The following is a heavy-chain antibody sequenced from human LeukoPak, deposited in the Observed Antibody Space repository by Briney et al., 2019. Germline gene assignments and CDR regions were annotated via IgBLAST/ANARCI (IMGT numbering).Heavy chain of an antibody. Sequence: ASVKVSCKASGYTFTSYGISWVRQAPGQGLEWMGWINTYKGNTQYAQRLQGRVTMTTDTSTNTAYMELRSLRSDDTAVYYCARHIAGTVTSGFDIWGQGTMVTVSS. CDR3: ARHIAGTVTSGFDI. V-gene: IGHV1-18*01. D-gene: IGHD4-17*01. CDR1: GYTFTSYG. CDR2: INTYKGNT. J-gene: IGHJ3*02.